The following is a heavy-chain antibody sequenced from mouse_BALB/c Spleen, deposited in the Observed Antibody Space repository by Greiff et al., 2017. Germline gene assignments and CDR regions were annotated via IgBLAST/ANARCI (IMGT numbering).Heavy chain of an antibody. CDR3: AREGWTYYFDY. V-gene: IGHV3-2*02. D-gene: IGHD1-1*02. CDR2: ISYSGST. J-gene: IGHJ2*01. CDR1: GYSITSDYA. Sequence: DVKLLESGPGLVKPSQSLSLTCTVTGYSITSDYAWNWIRQFPGNKLEWMGYISYSGSTSYNPSLKSRISITRDTSKNQFFLQLNSVTTEDTATYYCAREGWTYYFDYWGQGTTLTVSS.